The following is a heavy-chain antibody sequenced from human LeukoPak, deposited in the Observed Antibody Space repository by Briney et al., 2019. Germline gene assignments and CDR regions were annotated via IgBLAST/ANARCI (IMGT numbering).Heavy chain of an antibody. CDR3: ACSGYCSGGSCNLRYWYFDL. CDR1: GFTFSSYS. D-gene: IGHD2-15*01. Sequence: GGSLRLSCAASGFTFSSYSMNWVRQAPGKGLEWVSYISSSSSTIYYADSVKGRFTISRDNSKNTLYLQMNSLRAEDTAVYYCACSGYCSGGSCNLRYWYFDLWGRGTLVTVSS. CDR2: ISSSSSTI. J-gene: IGHJ2*01. V-gene: IGHV3-48*01.